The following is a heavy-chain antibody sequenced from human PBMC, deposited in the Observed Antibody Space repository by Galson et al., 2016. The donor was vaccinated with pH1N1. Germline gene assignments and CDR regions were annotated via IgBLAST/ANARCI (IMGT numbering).Heavy chain of an antibody. Sequence: TLSLTCTVSGGSISSTTYYWSWIRHQPGKGLEWIGYIYYGGSTYYNPSFRSRVAMSVDTSKNQFSLNLNSVTAADMAVYYCVRHFEEFIGSCFDFWGQGALVSVSS. CDR1: GGSISSTTYY. D-gene: IGHD1-26*01. CDR2: IYYGGST. V-gene: IGHV4-30-4*08. CDR3: VRHFEEFIGSCFDF. J-gene: IGHJ4*02.